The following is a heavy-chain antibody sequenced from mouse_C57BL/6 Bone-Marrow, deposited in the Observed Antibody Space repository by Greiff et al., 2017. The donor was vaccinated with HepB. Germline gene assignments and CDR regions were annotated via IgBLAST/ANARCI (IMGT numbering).Heavy chain of an antibody. V-gene: IGHV1-4*01. CDR2: INPSSGYT. Sequence: VQLQESGAELARPGASVKMSCKASGYTFTSYTMHWVKQRPGQGLEWIGYINPSSGYTKYNQKFKDKATLTADKSSSTAYMQLRSLTSEDSAVYYCAFYDYDYFDYWGQGTTLTVSS. CDR1: GYTFTSYT. D-gene: IGHD2-4*01. CDR3: AFYDYDYFDY. J-gene: IGHJ2*01.